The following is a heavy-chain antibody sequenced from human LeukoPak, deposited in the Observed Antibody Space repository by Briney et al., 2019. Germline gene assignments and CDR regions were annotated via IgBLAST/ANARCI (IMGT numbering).Heavy chain of an antibody. V-gene: IGHV3-23*01. Sequence: GGSLRLSCAASGFTFSSYAMSWVRQAPGKGLEWVSAISGSGGSTYYADSVKGRFTISRDNSKNTLYLQMNSLRAEDTAVYYCAKDYVGGPGYGDEGSYFDYWGQGTLVTVSS. CDR3: AKDYVGGPGYGDEGSYFDY. CDR1: GFTFSSYA. CDR2: ISGSGGST. D-gene: IGHD3-16*01. J-gene: IGHJ4*02.